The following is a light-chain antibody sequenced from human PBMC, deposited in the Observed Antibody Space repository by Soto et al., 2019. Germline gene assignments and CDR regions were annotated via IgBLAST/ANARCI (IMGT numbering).Light chain of an antibody. CDR1: EPFSNN. J-gene: IGKJ1*01. CDR3: QQYNYWPRT. CDR2: GAS. V-gene: IGKV3-15*01. Sequence: EIVMTQSPATLSVSPGERATLSCRASEPFSNNLAWYQQKPGQAPRLLIYGASTRATGVPARFSCSGSGTDCTLTISILQSADFAVYYCQQYNYWPRTFGQGTKVEVK.